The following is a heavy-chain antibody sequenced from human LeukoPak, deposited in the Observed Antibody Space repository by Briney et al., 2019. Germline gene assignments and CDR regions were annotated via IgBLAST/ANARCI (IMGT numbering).Heavy chain of an antibody. Sequence: PGGSLRLSCAASGLLFSTSGMHWVRQAPGKGLEWVAMIWFDEGNKYYADSVKGRFTISRDNSRNTLYLQMDSLRAEDTAIYYCARDKGVRYLDNWGQGTQVTVSS. V-gene: IGHV3-33*01. J-gene: IGHJ4*02. CDR3: ARDKGVRYLDN. D-gene: IGHD3-10*01. CDR2: IWFDEGNK. CDR1: GLLFSTSG.